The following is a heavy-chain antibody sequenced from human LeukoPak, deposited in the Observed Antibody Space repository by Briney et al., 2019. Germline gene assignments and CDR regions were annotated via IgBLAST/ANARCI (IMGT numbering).Heavy chain of an antibody. J-gene: IGHJ4*02. Sequence: PSETLSLTCTVSGGSISSYYWSWIRQPAGKGLEWIGRIYTSGSTNYNPSLKSRVTMSVDTSKNQFSLKLSSVTAADTAVYYCARHKRSSRTQVLYFDYWGQGTLVTVSS. D-gene: IGHD6-13*01. CDR3: ARHKRSSRTQVLYFDY. CDR2: IYTSGST. V-gene: IGHV4-4*07. CDR1: GGSISSYY.